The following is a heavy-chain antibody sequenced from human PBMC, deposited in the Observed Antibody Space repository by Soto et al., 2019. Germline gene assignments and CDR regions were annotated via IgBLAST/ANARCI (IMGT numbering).Heavy chain of an antibody. J-gene: IGHJ4*02. CDR1: GGSIANNNYF. V-gene: IGHV4-39*01. Sequence: PSETLSLTXTVSGGSIANNNYFWGWVRQPPGKGLEWIGSAAYSGGTYKNPSLKSRVTVSVDTSKNQFSLKLTSVTAADTAVYYCAKVVVRATSHSDFDSWGQGTLVTVSS. CDR2: AAYSGGT. D-gene: IGHD2-15*01. CDR3: AKVVVRATSHSDFDS.